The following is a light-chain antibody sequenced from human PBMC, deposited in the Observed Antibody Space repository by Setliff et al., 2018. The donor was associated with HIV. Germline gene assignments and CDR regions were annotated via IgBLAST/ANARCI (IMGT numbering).Light chain of an antibody. CDR1: SSDVGGYNS. CDR3: CSYTSTSTLGV. CDR2: GVT. V-gene: IGLV2-14*03. Sequence: QSVLTQPASVSGSPGQAITISCTGTSSDVGGYNSVSWYQQYPGKAPKLIIYGVTNRPSGVSNRFSGSKSGNTASLTISGLQTEDEADYHCCSYTSTSTLGVFGTGTKVTVL. J-gene: IGLJ1*01.